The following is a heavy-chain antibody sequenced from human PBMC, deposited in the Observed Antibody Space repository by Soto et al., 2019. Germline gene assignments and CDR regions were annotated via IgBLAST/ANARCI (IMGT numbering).Heavy chain of an antibody. CDR1: GGSFSGYY. CDR3: ARGPYCGGDCYSGGSHYYFDY. V-gene: IGHV4-34*01. J-gene: IGHJ4*02. D-gene: IGHD2-21*02. Sequence: SETLSLTCAVYGGSFSGYYWSWIRQPPGKGLEWIGEINHSGSTNYNPSLKSRVTISVDTSKNQFSLKLSSVTAADTAVYYWARGPYCGGDCYSGGSHYYFDYWGQVTLVTVSS. CDR2: INHSGST.